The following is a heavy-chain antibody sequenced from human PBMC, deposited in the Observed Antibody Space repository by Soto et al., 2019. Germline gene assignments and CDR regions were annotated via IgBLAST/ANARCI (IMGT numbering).Heavy chain of an antibody. Sequence: SQTLSLTCTVAGGSIGSYYCRWILQPPGKGLEWIGYIYYSGSTNYNPSLKSRVTISVDTSKNQFPLKLSSVTAADTAVYYCARPKDGNCWNYYYMDVWGKGTTVTVSS. CDR2: IYYSGST. CDR3: ARPKDGNCWNYYYMDV. J-gene: IGHJ6*03. D-gene: IGHD1-7*01. V-gene: IGHV4-59*08. CDR1: GGSIGSYY.